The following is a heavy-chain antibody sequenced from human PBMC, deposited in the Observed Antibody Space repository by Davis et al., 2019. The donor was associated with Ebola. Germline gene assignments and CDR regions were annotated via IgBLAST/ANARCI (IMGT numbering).Heavy chain of an antibody. CDR1: GGSFSGYY. D-gene: IGHD2-2*01. V-gene: IGHV4-34*01. CDR3: ARGLRGVSSYYMDV. Sequence: PSETLSLTCAVYGGSFSGYYWSWIRQPPGKGLEWIGEINHSGSTNYNPSLKSRVTISVDTSKNQFSLKLSSVTAADTAVYYCARGLRGVSSYYMDVWGKGTTVTVSS. CDR2: INHSGST. J-gene: IGHJ6*03.